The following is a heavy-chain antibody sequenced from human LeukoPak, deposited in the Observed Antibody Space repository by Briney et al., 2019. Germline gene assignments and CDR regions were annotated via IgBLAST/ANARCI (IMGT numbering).Heavy chain of an antibody. CDR3: ARLTGGSETN. J-gene: IGHJ4*02. V-gene: IGHV1-2*02. Sequence: ASVKGSCKASGYTFTDYHIHWVRQAPGQGPEWMGWIHPNIGGRNYAQKFEGRVTMSRDTSISTVYMELSSLRSDDTAMYYCARLTGGSETNWGQGTLVTVSA. D-gene: IGHD1-14*01. CDR2: IHPNIGGR. CDR1: GYTFTDYH.